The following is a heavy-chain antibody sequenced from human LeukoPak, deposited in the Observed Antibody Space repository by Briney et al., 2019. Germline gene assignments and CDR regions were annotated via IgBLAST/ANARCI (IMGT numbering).Heavy chain of an antibody. CDR3: GRVVAEAGNNWFDP. D-gene: IGHD6-13*01. CDR2: IHDSGST. V-gene: IGHV4-30-4*07. J-gene: IGHJ5*02. Sequence: SETLSLTCAVAGHSLGSGGYSWSWLLQTPGTGLEWIAYIHDSGSTYNNPSLKSPLTISIDTSKNQFSLKLNSLTTAPTTVYYCGRVVAEAGNNWFDPWGQGTLVTVSS. CDR1: GHSLGSGGYS.